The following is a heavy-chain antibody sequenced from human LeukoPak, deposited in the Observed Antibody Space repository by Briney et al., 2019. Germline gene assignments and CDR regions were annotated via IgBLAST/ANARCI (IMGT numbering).Heavy chain of an antibody. V-gene: IGHV4-39*07. D-gene: IGHD3-22*01. Sequence: SETLSLTCTVYGGSISSSSYYWGWIRQPPGKGVEWIGSIYYSGSTYYNPSLKSRVTISVDTSKNQFSLKLSSVTAADTAVYYCARVLEYYDSSGYYPGAFDIWGQGTMVTVSS. CDR2: IYYSGST. J-gene: IGHJ3*02. CDR3: ARVLEYYDSSGYYPGAFDI. CDR1: GGSISSSSYY.